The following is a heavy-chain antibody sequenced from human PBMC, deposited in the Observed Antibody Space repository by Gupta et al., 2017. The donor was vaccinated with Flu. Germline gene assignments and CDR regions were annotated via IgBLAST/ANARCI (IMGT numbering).Heavy chain of an antibody. D-gene: IGHD6-13*01. Sequence: VQLVQSGGGVVQPGGSLRLSCEASGFTFDDYSMRWVRQAPGKAVEWVSVVNWDGTYTDYADSVKGRFNIYRENSTLPLYLHVSLVRMADTAFYYWSTDMGKSQFDSYVQVTLVTVS. CDR1: GFTFDDYS. J-gene: IGHJ4*02. CDR3: STDMGKSQFDS. CDR2: VNWDGTYT. V-gene: IGHV3-43*01.